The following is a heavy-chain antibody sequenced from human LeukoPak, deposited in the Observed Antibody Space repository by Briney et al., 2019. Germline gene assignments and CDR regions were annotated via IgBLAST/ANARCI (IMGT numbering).Heavy chain of an antibody. CDR1: GFTLSRYS. V-gene: IGHV3-21*01. CDR2: ISSSSSYI. CDR3: ARGGNLYCSATSCYDFDY. D-gene: IGHD2-2*01. Sequence: PGGSLRLSCAASGFTLSRYSMNWVRQAPGKGLGWVSSISSSSSYIYYGDSVKGRFTISRDNAKNSLYLQINSLRAEDTAVYYCARGGNLYCSATSCYDFDYWGQGTLVTVSS. J-gene: IGHJ4*02.